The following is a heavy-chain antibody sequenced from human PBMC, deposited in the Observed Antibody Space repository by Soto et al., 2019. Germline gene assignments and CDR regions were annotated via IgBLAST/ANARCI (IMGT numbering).Heavy chain of an antibody. CDR1: GFAFSTFA. J-gene: IGHJ4*02. D-gene: IGHD3-22*01. V-gene: IGHV3-23*01. Sequence: PGGSLRLSCAASGFAFSTFAMTWGRQAPGKGLEWVAAISVSGNNAYYADSVKGRFTISRDNSQNSVFLQMSSLRADDTAVYYCARDQLRPGILYSLGVLLPEYGLWGQGTLVTVSS. CDR3: ARDQLRPGILYSLGVLLPEYGL. CDR2: ISVSGNNA.